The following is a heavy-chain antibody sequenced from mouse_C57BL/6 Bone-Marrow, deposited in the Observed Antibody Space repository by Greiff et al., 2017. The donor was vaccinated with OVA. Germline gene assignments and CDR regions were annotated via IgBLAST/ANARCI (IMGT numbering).Heavy chain of an antibody. CDR3: TFYYGSSQRYFDV. D-gene: IGHD1-1*01. CDR1: GFNIKDDY. CDR2: IDPENGDT. Sequence: EVQLKESGAELVRPGASVKLSCTASGFNIKDDYMHWVKQRPEQGLEWIGWIDPENGDTEYASKFQGKATITADTSSNTAYLQLSSLTSEDTAVYYCTFYYGSSQRYFDVWGTGTTVTVSS. J-gene: IGHJ1*03. V-gene: IGHV14-4*01.